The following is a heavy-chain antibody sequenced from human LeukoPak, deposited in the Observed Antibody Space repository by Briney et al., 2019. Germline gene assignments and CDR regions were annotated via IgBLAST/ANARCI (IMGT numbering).Heavy chain of an antibody. Sequence: SETLSLTCTVSGYSISSGYYWSWIRQPPGKGLEWIGEINHSGSTNYNPSLKSRVTISVDTSKNQFSLKLSSVTAADTAVYYCARIAARRRVFDYWGQGTLVTVSS. J-gene: IGHJ4*02. CDR3: ARIAARRRVFDY. CDR2: INHSGST. D-gene: IGHD6-6*01. CDR1: GYSISSGYY. V-gene: IGHV4-38-2*02.